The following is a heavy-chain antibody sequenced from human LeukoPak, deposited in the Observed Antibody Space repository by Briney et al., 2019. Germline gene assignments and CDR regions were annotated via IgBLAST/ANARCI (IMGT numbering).Heavy chain of an antibody. D-gene: IGHD1-1*01. Sequence: PGGSLRLSCAASGFTFSSYSMNWVRQAPGKGLEWVSSISSSSSYIYYADSVRGRFTISRDNTKNSLFLQMDSLRGEDTAIYYCAREGLHPRIQLPGHYSHSWGPGTLVIVSS. CDR2: ISSSSSYI. CDR3: AREGLHPRIQLPGHYSHS. CDR1: GFTFSSYS. V-gene: IGHV3-21*06. J-gene: IGHJ4*02.